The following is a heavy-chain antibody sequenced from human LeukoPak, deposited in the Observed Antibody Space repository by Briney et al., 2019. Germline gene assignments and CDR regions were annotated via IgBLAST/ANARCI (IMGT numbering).Heavy chain of an antibody. D-gene: IGHD6-13*01. CDR2: INHSGST. CDR1: GGSFSGYY. Sequence: SETLSLTCAVYGGSFSGYYWSWIRQPPGKGLEWIGEINHSGSTNYNPSLKSRVTISVDTSKNQFSLKLSSVTAADTAVYYCARGSSSAHDYWGQGTLVTVPS. CDR3: ARGSSSAHDY. J-gene: IGHJ4*02. V-gene: IGHV4-34*01.